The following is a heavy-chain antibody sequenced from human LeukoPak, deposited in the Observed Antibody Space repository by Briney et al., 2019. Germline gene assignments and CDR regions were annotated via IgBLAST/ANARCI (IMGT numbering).Heavy chain of an antibody. CDR3: ARDRLVPTGGGFDY. CDR1: GGTFSSYA. D-gene: IGHD2-8*02. CDR2: IIPIFGTA. J-gene: IGHJ4*02. Sequence: SVKVSCKASGGTFSSYAISWVRQAPGQGLEWMGRIIPIFGTANYAQKFQGRVTITADKSTSTAYMELSSLRSEDTAVYYCARDRLVPTGGGFDYWGQGTLVTVSS. V-gene: IGHV1-69*06.